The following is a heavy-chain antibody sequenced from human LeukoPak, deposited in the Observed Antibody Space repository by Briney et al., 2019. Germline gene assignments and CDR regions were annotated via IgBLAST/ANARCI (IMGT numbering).Heavy chain of an antibody. J-gene: IGHJ5*02. CDR3: TITGAGSLTMIEGWFDP. CDR1: EFSFIDHY. V-gene: IGHV3-72*01. Sequence: GGSLRLSCAASEFSFIDHYMDWVRQAPGKGLEWVGRSTNKHNGYITTYAAAVKRRFTISRDDSQSIVYLQMDSLQLDDTAMYYCTITGAGSLTMIEGWFDPWGQGTLVTVSS. D-gene: IGHD3-22*01. CDR2: STNKHNGYIT.